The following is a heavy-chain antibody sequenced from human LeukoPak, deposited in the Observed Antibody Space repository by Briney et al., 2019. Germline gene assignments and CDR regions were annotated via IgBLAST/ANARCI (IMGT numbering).Heavy chain of an antibody. J-gene: IGHJ4*02. CDR1: GFSISSGYY. CDR2: VYHTGGT. D-gene: IGHD1-26*01. V-gene: IGHV4-38-2*02. CDR3: AREEGATQDAN. Sequence: SETLSLTCTVSGFSISSGYYWAWIRQPPGKGLEWIGSVYHTGGTYYNPSLKSRVTISVDTSRNQLSLRLSSVTAADTAVYYCAREEGATQDANWGQGTLVLVSS.